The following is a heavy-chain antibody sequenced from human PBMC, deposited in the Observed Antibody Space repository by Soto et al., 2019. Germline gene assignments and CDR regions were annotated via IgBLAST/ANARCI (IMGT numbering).Heavy chain of an antibody. Sequence: PSETLSLTCAVSGGSISSSNWWSWVRQPPGKGLEWIGEIYHSGSTNYNPSLKSRVTISVDKSKNQFSLKLSSVTAADTAVYYCARDPRPGIAAAGIDPWGQGTLVTVSS. J-gene: IGHJ5*02. D-gene: IGHD6-13*01. CDR1: GGSISSSNW. V-gene: IGHV4-4*02. CDR2: IYHSGST. CDR3: ARDPRPGIAAAGIDP.